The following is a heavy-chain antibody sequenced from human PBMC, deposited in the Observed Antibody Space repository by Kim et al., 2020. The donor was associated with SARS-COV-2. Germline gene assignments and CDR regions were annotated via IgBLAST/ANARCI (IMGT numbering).Heavy chain of an antibody. V-gene: IGHV4-39*07. CDR1: GASIRSSSYY. J-gene: IGHJ4*02. D-gene: IGHD4-17*01. CDR3: ARDFYGDHQSVYFEY. CDR2: IYYSGTT. Sequence: SETLSLTCTVSGASIRSSSYYWGWIRQPPGKGLEWIGTIYYSGTTYYNPSLKSRVTISVDTSKNQFSLKVSSVTAADTAVYYCARDFYGDHQSVYFEYWGQGILVTVSS.